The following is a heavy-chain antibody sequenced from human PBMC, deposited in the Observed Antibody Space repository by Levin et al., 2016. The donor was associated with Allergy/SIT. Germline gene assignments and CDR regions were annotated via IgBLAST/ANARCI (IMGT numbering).Heavy chain of an antibody. D-gene: IGHD6-19*01. CDR1: GYTFTSYD. CDR3: ARGPGASSGWDELRFDP. Sequence: ASVKVSCKASGYTFTSYDINWVRQATGQGLEWMGWMNPNSGNTGYAQKFQGRVTMTRNTSISTAYMELSSLRSEDTAVYYCARGPGASSGWDELRFDPWGQGTLVTVSS. CDR2: MNPNSGNT. J-gene: IGHJ5*02. V-gene: IGHV1-8*01.